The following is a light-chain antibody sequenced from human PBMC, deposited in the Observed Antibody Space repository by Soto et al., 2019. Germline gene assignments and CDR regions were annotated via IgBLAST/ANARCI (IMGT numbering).Light chain of an antibody. CDR2: GVS. Sequence: QSVLTQPASVSGSPGQSITISCTGTYSDVGAYTYVSWYQHHPGKAPKLMVSGVSNRPSGVSDRFSGSKSGNTASLTISGLQAEDEADYYCSSYTTSSTYVFGTGTKVTVL. CDR3: SSYTTSSTYV. J-gene: IGLJ1*01. V-gene: IGLV2-14*03. CDR1: YSDVGAYTY.